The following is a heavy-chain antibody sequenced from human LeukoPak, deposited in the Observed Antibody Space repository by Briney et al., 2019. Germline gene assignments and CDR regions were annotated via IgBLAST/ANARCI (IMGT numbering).Heavy chain of an antibody. CDR1: GFTFSRYS. CDR3: ARSTTPRQWLVTYFDD. D-gene: IGHD6-19*01. CDR2: ISSSSSYI. Sequence: KTGGSLRLSCAASGFTFSRYSMNWVRQAPGKGLEWVASISSSSSYIFYGDSVKGRFTVFRDNAKSSLFLQMNSLRAEDTAVYYCARSTTPRQWLVTYFDDWGQGTLVTVSS. J-gene: IGHJ4*02. V-gene: IGHV3-21*01.